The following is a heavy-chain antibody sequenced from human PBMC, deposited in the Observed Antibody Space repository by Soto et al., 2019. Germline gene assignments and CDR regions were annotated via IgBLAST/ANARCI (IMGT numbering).Heavy chain of an antibody. Sequence: SETLSLTCTVSRSSISNSYWTWIRQPPGKRLEWVGSIHYTGSTRYNPSLRGRVTMSVDTSKNQFSLKLTSVTSADTAVYYCVRVAGGGLFDYWGPGKLVTVSS. CDR2: IHYTGST. CDR3: VRVAGGGLFDY. V-gene: IGHV4-59*01. CDR1: RSSISNSY. D-gene: IGHD2-15*01. J-gene: IGHJ4*02.